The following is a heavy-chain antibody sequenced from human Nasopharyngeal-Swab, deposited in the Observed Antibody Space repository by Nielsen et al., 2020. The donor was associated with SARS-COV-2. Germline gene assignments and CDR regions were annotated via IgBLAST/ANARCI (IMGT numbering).Heavy chain of an antibody. Sequence: GESLKISCAASGFTFSSYAMSWVRQAPGKGLEWVSAISGSGGSTYYANSVKGRFSISRDNAKNTLYLQMNSLRDEDTAVYYCVRGSSGWYGMDYWGQGNLVTVSP. V-gene: IGHV3-23*01. J-gene: IGHJ4*02. CDR3: VRGSSGWYGMDY. CDR2: ISGSGGST. D-gene: IGHD6-19*01. CDR1: GFTFSSYA.